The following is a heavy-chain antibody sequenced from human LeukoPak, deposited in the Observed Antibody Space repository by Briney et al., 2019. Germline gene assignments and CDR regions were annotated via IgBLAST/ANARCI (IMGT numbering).Heavy chain of an antibody. J-gene: IGHJ5*02. Sequence: SETLSLTCAVSGGSISSGGYSWRWIRQPPGTGLEWIGYIYHSGSTYYNPSLKSRVTISVDRSKNQFSLKLSSVTAADTAVYYCARVGSTDWFDPWGQGTLVTVSS. CDR3: ARVGSTDWFDP. CDR1: GGSISSGGYS. V-gene: IGHV4-30-2*01. D-gene: IGHD3-16*01. CDR2: IYHSGST.